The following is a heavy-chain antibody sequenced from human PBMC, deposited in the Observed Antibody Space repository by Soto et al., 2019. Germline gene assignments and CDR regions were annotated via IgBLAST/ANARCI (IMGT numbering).Heavy chain of an antibody. Sequence: QVQLVESGGGVVQPGRSLRLSFAASGFSFSNCGMHWVRQAPGKGLGWVAAISSDGSDKYYSESVKGRFTISRDNSKNTLFMQMNSLRVEDTAVYSCVKGSEVARQELDYWGQGTLVTVSS. CDR3: VKGSEVARQELDY. CDR2: ISSDGSDK. V-gene: IGHV3-30*18. CDR1: GFSFSNCG. D-gene: IGHD2-15*01. J-gene: IGHJ4*02.